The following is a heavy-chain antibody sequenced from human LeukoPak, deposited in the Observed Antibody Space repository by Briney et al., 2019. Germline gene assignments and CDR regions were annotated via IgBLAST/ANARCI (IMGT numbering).Heavy chain of an antibody. CDR2: INPSGGST. V-gene: IGHV1-46*01. Sequence: ASVKVSCKASGYTFTSYYMHWVRQAPGQGLEWMGIINPSGGSTSYAQKFQGRVTMTRDTSTSTVYMELSSLRSEDTAVYYCARGDRLRYFDWLSVIDYWGQGTLVTVSS. J-gene: IGHJ4*02. CDR1: GYTFTSYY. CDR3: ARGDRLRYFDWLSVIDY. D-gene: IGHD3-9*01.